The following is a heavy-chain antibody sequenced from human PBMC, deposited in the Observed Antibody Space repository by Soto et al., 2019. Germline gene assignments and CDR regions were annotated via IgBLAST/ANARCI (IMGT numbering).Heavy chain of an antibody. Sequence: QVQLVEFGGGVVQPGGSLSLSCAASGFRFSGHGMHWVRQAPGKGLEWVTFIGFDGTKKDYIDSVKGRFTVSRDNSRNTVFLQMNSLRAEDTAVYFCARFTGPGSDTQGRLDSWGQGILVTVSS. CDR3: ARFTGPGSDTQGRLDS. CDR2: IGFDGTKK. D-gene: IGHD3-10*01. V-gene: IGHV3-30*19. CDR1: GFRFSGHG. J-gene: IGHJ4*02.